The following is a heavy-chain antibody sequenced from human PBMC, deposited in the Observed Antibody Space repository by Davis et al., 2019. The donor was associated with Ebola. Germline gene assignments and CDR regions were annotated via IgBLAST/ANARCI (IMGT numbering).Heavy chain of an antibody. J-gene: IGHJ6*01. CDR1: GYTFTSYY. CDR3: TLLQEHL. V-gene: IGHV1-69*06. CDR2: IIPLFGTT. Sequence: AASVKVSCKASGYTFTSYYMHWVRQAPGQGLEWMGGIIPLFGTTNYAQKFRGRVMITADKSTRIAYMELNSLHQGPIGLPPGTLLQEHLWG.